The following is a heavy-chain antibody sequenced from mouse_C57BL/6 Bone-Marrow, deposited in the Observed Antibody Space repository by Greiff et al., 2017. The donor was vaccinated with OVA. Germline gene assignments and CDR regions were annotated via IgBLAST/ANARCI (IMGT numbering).Heavy chain of an antibody. J-gene: IGHJ2*01. Sequence: EVMLVESGAELVRPGASVKLSCTASGFNIKDDYMHWVKQRPEQGLEWIGWIDPENGDTEYASKFQGKATITADTSSNTAYLQLSSLTSEDTAVYYCTTRGITTVVDYFDYWGQGTTLTVSS. CDR3: TTRGITTVVDYFDY. CDR1: GFNIKDDY. D-gene: IGHD1-1*01. CDR2: IDPENGDT. V-gene: IGHV14-4*01.